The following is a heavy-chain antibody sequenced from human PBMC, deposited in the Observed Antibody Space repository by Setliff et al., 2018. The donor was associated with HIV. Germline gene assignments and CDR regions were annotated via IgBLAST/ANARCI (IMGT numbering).Heavy chain of an antibody. J-gene: IGHJ4*02. CDR2: INSASGGT. D-gene: IGHD3-9*01. V-gene: IGHV1-2*02. CDR1: GYTFTDNY. Sequence: ASVKVSCKASGYTFTDNYIHWVRQAPGQGLEWMAWINSASGGTNYAQNFQGRVTVTRDTSINTVYLEVNGLKSDDTAVYYCARGSILTGYAYDYWGQGTLVTVSS. CDR3: ARGSILTGYAYDY.